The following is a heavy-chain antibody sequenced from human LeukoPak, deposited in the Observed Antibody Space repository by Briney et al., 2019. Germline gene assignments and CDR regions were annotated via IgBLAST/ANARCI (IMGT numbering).Heavy chain of an antibody. J-gene: IGHJ4*02. CDR3: ARLHGLPRYCSSTSCYFDY. D-gene: IGHD2-2*01. CDR2: IYPGDSDT. V-gene: IGHV5-51*01. CDR1: GYSFTSYW. Sequence: GESLKISCKGSGYSFTSYWIGWVRQMPGKGLEWMGIIYPGDSDTRYSPSFQGQVTISADKSISTAYLQWSSLKASDTAMYYCARLHGLPRYCSSTSCYFDYWGQGTLVTVSS.